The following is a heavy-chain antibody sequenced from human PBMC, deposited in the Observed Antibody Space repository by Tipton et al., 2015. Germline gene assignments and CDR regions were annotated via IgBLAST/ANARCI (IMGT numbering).Heavy chain of an antibody. V-gene: IGHV4-61*03. J-gene: IGHJ3*01. D-gene: IGHD3-10*01. CDR1: GDSVRSVSYN. Sequence: PGLVKPSETLSLTCSVSGDSVRSVSYNWNWIRQPPGKGLEWIAYIYYSEISNYNPSLKSRVNISADTSKNHFSLKLRSVTAADTAIYYCARSRVGDRIDYPDDAFDFWGQGTMVTVSS. CDR2: IYYSEIS. CDR3: ARSRVGDRIDYPDDAFDF.